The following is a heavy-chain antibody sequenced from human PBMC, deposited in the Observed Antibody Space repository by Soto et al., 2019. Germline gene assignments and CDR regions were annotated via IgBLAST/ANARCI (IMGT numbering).Heavy chain of an antibody. Sequence: EVQLLESGGGLVQPGGSLRLSCAASRFTFTSYTMTWVRQAPGTGLEWVSSITGSGDSTYYSDSVKGRFTISRDNSKNTLYLLLNSLRAEDTAMYYCAAAVTSHYWGQGTLVTVSS. V-gene: IGHV3-23*01. CDR1: RFTFTSYT. J-gene: IGHJ4*02. CDR2: ITGSGDST. CDR3: AAAVTSHY. D-gene: IGHD2-21*02.